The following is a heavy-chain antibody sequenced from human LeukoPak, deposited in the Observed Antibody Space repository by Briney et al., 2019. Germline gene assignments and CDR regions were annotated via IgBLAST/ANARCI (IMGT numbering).Heavy chain of an antibody. CDR1: GYTFTGYY. J-gene: IGHJ5*02. Sequence: ASVKVSCKASGYTFTGYYIHWVRQAPGQGLERMGWINPNSGGTTYAQKFQGRVTMTRDTSISTAYMELSRLRLDDTAVYYCVRHGSGSRLDPWGQGTLVIASS. CDR2: INPNSGGT. D-gene: IGHD3-10*01. CDR3: VRHGSGSRLDP. V-gene: IGHV1-2*02.